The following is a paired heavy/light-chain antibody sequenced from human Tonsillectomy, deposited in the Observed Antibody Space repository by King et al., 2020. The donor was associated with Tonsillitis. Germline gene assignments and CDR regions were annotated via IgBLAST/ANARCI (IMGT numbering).Heavy chain of an antibody. CDR3: AKEQGDYYPDNFGPRVEIDY. CDR2: ISYHGSDI. D-gene: IGHD3-22*01. J-gene: IGHJ4*02. Sequence: QVQLVESGGGVVQPGKSLRLSCAASGFTFTSGMHWVRQAPGKGLEWVAVISYHGSDIYYAEPVKGRFTISRDNSKNTLYLQMNSLRVEDTAVYYCAKEQGDYYPDNFGPRVEIDYWGQGTLVTVSS. CDR1: GFTFTSG. V-gene: IGHV3-30*18.
Light chain of an antibody. Sequence: DVVLTQSPLTLPVTLGQPAAISCKSSQSLVHGDGETYLTWFQQRPGQSPRRLLYRVSNRDSGVPDRFSGSGSGTDFTLRISRVEAEDVGVYYCMQGTHWPPDTFGQGTKLEIK. CDR1: QSLVHGDGETY. CDR2: RVS. J-gene: IGKJ2*01. V-gene: IGKV2-30*02. CDR3: MQGTHWPPDT.